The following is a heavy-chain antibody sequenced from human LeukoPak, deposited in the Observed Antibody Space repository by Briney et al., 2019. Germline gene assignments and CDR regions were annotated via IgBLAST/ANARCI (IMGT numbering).Heavy chain of an antibody. CDR3: AKDSFGGWHFDY. V-gene: IGHV3-74*01. CDR1: GFTFSRYW. Sequence: GGSLRLSCAASGFTFSRYWMHWVRQAPGKGLVWVSRIDTDGSDTTYADSVKGRFTISRDNSKNTVYLQMNSLRGEDTAVYYCAKDSFGGWHFDYWGQGTLVAVSS. D-gene: IGHD6-19*01. CDR2: IDTDGSDT. J-gene: IGHJ4*02.